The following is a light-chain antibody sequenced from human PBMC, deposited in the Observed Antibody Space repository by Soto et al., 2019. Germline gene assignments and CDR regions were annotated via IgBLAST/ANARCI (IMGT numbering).Light chain of an antibody. Sequence: DIVMTQSPDSLAVSLGERATINCKSTQSVLYSSTNNNYLAWYQQKPGHPPRLLIYWASTRESGVPDRFSGSGSGTDVTLTISSLQAEDVAVYYCQQYYSTPPTFGGGTKVEIK. J-gene: IGKJ4*01. CDR3: QQYYSTPPT. CDR1: QSVLYSSTNNNY. CDR2: WAS. V-gene: IGKV4-1*01.